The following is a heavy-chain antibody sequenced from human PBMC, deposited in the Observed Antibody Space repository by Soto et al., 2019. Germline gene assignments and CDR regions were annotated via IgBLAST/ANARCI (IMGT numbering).Heavy chain of an antibody. CDR1: GYTFTSSY. CDR3: AREDRMTTVTRRYWYFDL. V-gene: IGHV1-46*01. D-gene: IGHD4-17*01. Sequence: SLKVSFTASGYTFTSSYMPWVRQAPVQGLEWMGIINPSGGSTSYAQKFQGRVTMTRDTSTSTVYMELSSLRSEDTAVYYCAREDRMTTVTRRYWYFDLWGRGTLVTVSS. J-gene: IGHJ2*01. CDR2: INPSGGST.